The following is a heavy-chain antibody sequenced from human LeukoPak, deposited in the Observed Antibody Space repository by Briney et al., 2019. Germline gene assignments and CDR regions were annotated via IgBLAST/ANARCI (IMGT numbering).Heavy chain of an antibody. D-gene: IGHD4-17*01. J-gene: IGHJ4*02. V-gene: IGHV4-59*01. CDR1: GGSISSYY. CDR2: IYYSGST. Sequence: SETLSLTCTVSGGSISSYYWSWIRQPPGKGLEWIGYIYYSGSTNYNPSLKSRVTLSVDTSKNQFSLKLSSVTAADTAVYYCARDGEGRYGDPYFDYWGQGTLVTVSS. CDR3: ARDGEGRYGDPYFDY.